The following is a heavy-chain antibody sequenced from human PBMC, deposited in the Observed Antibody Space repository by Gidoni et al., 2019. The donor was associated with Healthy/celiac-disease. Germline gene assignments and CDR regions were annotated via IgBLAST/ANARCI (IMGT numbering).Heavy chain of an antibody. CDR3: ASTPLAARGSYYYYGMDV. D-gene: IGHD6-6*01. J-gene: IGHJ6*02. V-gene: IGHV4-39*01. Sequence: QLQLQASGPGLVKPPETLSLTCTVSGGSISSSSYSWGWIRQPPGKGLGWIGSISYSGRTYYNPSLKSRVTISVDTSKNQFSLKLSSVTAADTAVYYCASTPLAARGSYYYYGMDVWGQGTTVTVSS. CDR1: GGSISSSSYS. CDR2: ISYSGRT.